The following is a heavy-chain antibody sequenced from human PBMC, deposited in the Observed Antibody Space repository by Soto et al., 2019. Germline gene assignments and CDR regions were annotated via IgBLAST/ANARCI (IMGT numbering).Heavy chain of an antibody. D-gene: IGHD3-10*01. CDR1: GGSISSSNW. J-gene: IGHJ5*02. Sequence: SETLSLTCAVSGGSISSSNWWSCVRQPPGKGLEWIGEIYHSGSTNYNPSLKSRVTISVDKSKNQFSLKLSSVTAADTAVYYCARLYGSGSYYGNWFDPWGQGTLVTVSS. CDR2: IYHSGST. V-gene: IGHV4-4*02. CDR3: ARLYGSGSYYGNWFDP.